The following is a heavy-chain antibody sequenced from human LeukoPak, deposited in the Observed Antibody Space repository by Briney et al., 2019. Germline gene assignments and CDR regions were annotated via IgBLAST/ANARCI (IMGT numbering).Heavy chain of an antibody. CDR1: AFTFRSYA. J-gene: IGHJ1*01. D-gene: IGHD3-16*01. CDR2: ISGSGGST. Sequence: GGSLRLSCAASAFTFRSYAMSWVRQAGGRGLEWVSAISGSGGSTYYADSVKGRFTISRDNSKNTLYLQMNSLRAEDTAVYYCAKDLITFGGPYLWGQGTLVTVSS. V-gene: IGHV3-23*01. CDR3: AKDLITFGGPYL.